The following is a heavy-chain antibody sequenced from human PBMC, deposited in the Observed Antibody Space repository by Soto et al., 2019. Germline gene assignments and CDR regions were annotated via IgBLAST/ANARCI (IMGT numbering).Heavy chain of an antibody. Sequence: ASVKVSCKASGYTFTGYYMHWVRQAPGQGLEWMGWINPNSGGTNYAQKFQGRVTMTRDTSISTAYMELSRLRSDDTAVYYCAREEFNAPYYYYGMDVWGQGTTVTVSS. CDR3: AREEFNAPYYYYGMDV. J-gene: IGHJ6*02. V-gene: IGHV1-2*02. CDR2: INPNSGGT. CDR1: GYTFTGYY.